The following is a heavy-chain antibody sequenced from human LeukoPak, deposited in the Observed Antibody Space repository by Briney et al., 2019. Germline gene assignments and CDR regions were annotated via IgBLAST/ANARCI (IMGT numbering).Heavy chain of an antibody. V-gene: IGHV1-18*01. Sequence: RASVKVSCKASGYTFTSYGISWVRQAPGQGLEWMGWISAYNGNTNYAQKLQGRVTMTTDTSTSTAYMELRSLRSDDTAVYYCARVPSLIVVVPAACDYWGQGTLVTVSS. CDR3: ARVPSLIVVVPAACDY. D-gene: IGHD2-2*01. J-gene: IGHJ4*02. CDR1: GYTFTSYG. CDR2: ISAYNGNT.